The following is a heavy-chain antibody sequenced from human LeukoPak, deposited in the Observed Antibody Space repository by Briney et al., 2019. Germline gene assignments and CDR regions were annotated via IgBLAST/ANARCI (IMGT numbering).Heavy chain of an antibody. D-gene: IGHD3-10*01. V-gene: IGHV3-21*01. CDR3: ARQGPMVHGFDY. Sequence: PGGSLRLSCAASGFTFSSYSMNWVGQAPGKGLEWVSSISSSSSYIYYADSVKGRFTISRDNAKNSLYLQMNSLRAEDTAVYYCARQGPMVHGFDYWGQGTLVTVSS. CDR1: GFTFSSYS. CDR2: ISSSSSYI. J-gene: IGHJ4*02.